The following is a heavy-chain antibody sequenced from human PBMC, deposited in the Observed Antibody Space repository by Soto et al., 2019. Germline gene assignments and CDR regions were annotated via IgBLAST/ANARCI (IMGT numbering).Heavy chain of an antibody. CDR3: ARDFSSGWYVY. Sequence: TSETLSLTCTVSGGSVSSGSYYWSWIRQPPGKGLEWIGYIYYSGSTNYNPSLKSRVTISVDTSKNQFSLKLSSVTAADTAVYYCARDFSSGWYVYWGQGTLVTVSS. J-gene: IGHJ4*02. V-gene: IGHV4-61*01. CDR2: IYYSGST. CDR1: GGSVSSGSYY. D-gene: IGHD6-19*01.